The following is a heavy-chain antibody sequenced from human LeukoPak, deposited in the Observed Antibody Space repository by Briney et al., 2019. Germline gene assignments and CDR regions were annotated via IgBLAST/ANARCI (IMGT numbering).Heavy chain of an antibody. V-gene: IGHV1-18*01. J-gene: IGHJ4*02. Sequence: GASVKVSCKASGYTFTSYGISWVRQAPGQGLEWMGWISAYNGNTNYAQKLQGRVTMTTDTSTSTAYMELRSLRSDDTAVYYCAREESGRVSKAFDYWGQETLVTVSS. CDR3: AREESGRVSKAFDY. CDR2: ISAYNGNT. D-gene: IGHD1-14*01. CDR1: GYTFTSYG.